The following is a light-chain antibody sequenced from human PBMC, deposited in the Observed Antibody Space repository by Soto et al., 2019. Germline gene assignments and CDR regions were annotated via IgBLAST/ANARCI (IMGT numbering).Light chain of an antibody. CDR1: QSVGTN. Sequence: IVMTQTPATRSVSPGESATLSCRASQSVGTNLAWYQQTPGQAPRVLIHSASTRATGIPARFSGSGSDTEFTLTISGLQSEAFAIYYCQQYNNWPPYSFGQGTKLENK. V-gene: IGKV3-15*01. CDR3: QQYNNWPPYS. J-gene: IGKJ2*01. CDR2: SAS.